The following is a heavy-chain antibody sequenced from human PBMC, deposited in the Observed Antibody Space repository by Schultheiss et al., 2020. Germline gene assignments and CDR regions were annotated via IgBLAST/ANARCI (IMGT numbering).Heavy chain of an antibody. V-gene: IGHV3-23*01. CDR1: GFTFSSYA. CDR3: ARASFGFDY. CDR2: ISGSGGST. J-gene: IGHJ4*02. Sequence: GESLKISCAASGFTFSSYAMSWVRQAPGKGLEWVSAISGSGGSTYYADSVKGRFTISRDNAKNSLYVQMNSLRAEDTAVYYCARASFGFDYWGQGTLVTVSS. D-gene: IGHD3-10*01.